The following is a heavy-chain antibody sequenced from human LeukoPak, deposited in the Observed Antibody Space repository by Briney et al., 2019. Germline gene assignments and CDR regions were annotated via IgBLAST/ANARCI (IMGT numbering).Heavy chain of an antibody. V-gene: IGHV3-21*06. CDR1: GLPFSPYT. CDR2: ISSSNSYI. CDR3: ARQTGSGLFILP. D-gene: IGHD3/OR15-3a*01. J-gene: IGHJ4*02. Sequence: GGSLRLSCAASGLPFSPYTMNWVRQAPGKGLEWVSSISSSNSYIYYADSVKGRFSISRDNAKNSLYLQMNSLRTEDTAVYYCARQTGSGLFILPGGQGTLVTVSS.